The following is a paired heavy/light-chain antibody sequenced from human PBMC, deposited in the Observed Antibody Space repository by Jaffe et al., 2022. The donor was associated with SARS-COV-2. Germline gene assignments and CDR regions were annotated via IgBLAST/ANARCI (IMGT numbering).Heavy chain of an antibody. V-gene: IGHV1-18*01. Sequence: QVQLVQSGTEVKKPGASMKVSCKASGYSFTSFGVSWVRQAPGQGLEWLGWISTYNGNTNYAQQFQGRITMTTDTSTSTVYMELRSLRSDDTAVYYCAKDRVSYTWNVLGHWGQGTLVTVSS. CDR1: GYSFTSFG. J-gene: IGHJ4*02. CDR3: AKDRVSYTWNVLGH. D-gene: IGHD1-20*01. CDR2: ISTYNGNT.
Light chain of an antibody. Sequence: EIVLTQSPGTLSLSPGERATLSCRASQIVTRNYLGWYQQKPGQAPRLLIYAASDRPTGIPDRFSGSGSGTDFTLTISRLEPEDFAVYYCHQYGSLPQTFGQGTKVEIK. V-gene: IGKV3-20*01. CDR2: AAS. CDR3: HQYGSLPQT. J-gene: IGKJ1*01. CDR1: QIVTRNY.